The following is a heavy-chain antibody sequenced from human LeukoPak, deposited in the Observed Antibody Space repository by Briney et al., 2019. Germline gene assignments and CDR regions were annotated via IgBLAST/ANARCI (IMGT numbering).Heavy chain of an antibody. CDR1: GGSISSYY. V-gene: IGHV4-59*08. CDR3: ARRSTTNRGIDI. CDR2: IYYSGST. Sequence: SETLSLTCTVSGGSISSYYWSWIRQPPGKGLEWIGYIYYSGSTNYNPSLKSRVTISVDTSKNQFSLKLSSVTAADTAVYYCARRSTTNRGIDILGQGTMVTVSS. J-gene: IGHJ3*02. D-gene: IGHD2/OR15-2a*01.